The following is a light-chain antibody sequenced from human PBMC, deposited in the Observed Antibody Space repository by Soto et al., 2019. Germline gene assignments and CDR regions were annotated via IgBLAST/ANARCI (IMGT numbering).Light chain of an antibody. V-gene: IGKV1-5*01. Sequence: DIPMTQSPSTLSASVGDRVTITCRASQSISSRLAWYQQKPGKAPKLLIYDASNLESGVPSRFSGSGSGTEFTLTISSLQPDDFATYCCQQYNSYSLTFGGGTKVEIK. CDR1: QSISSR. CDR2: DAS. CDR3: QQYNSYSLT. J-gene: IGKJ4*01.